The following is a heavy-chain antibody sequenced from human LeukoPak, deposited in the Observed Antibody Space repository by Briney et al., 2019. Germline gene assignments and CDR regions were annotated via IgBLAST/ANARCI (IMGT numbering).Heavy chain of an antibody. CDR2: INTAGDT. J-gene: IGHJ2*01. CDR3: VREPPLTGRWYFDV. V-gene: IGHV3-13*04. D-gene: IGHD3-9*01. CDR1: GFALSRND. Sequence: GGSLRLSCAASGFALSRNDMHWVRQATGKSLEWVSAINTAGDTYYADSVKGRFTISRENAQNSLHLQLNSLSAGDTAVYYCVREPPLTGRWYFDVWGRGTLITVSS.